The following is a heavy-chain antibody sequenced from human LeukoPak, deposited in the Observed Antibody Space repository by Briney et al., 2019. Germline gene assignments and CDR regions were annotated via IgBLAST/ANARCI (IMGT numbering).Heavy chain of an antibody. CDR2: IYHSGTA. J-gene: IGHJ4*02. CDR3: ARETQVRGSYLFDY. CDR1: GGSINNYF. D-gene: IGHD3-10*01. V-gene: IGHV4-59*01. Sequence: SETLSLTCTVSGGSINNYFWSWIRQPPGKGLEWIGYIYHSGTANYNPSLKSRVAISVDTSKNQFSLNLNSVPAADTAVHYCARETQVRGSYLFDYRGQGALVTDSS.